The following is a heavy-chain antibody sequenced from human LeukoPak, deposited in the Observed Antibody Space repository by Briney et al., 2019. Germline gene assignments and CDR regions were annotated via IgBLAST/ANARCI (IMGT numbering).Heavy chain of an antibody. CDR2: ISFDGSNQ. D-gene: IGHD1-26*01. CDR1: GXTFXGXX. V-gene: IGHV3-30*18. CDR3: AKPPEVGATVAYFDY. J-gene: IGHJ4*02. Sequence: SGGSLRLSCAASGXTFXGXXXXXVXQAPGXXLXWXALISFDGSNQYYADSVKGRFTISRDNSKNTLYLQMSSLRAEDTAVYYCAKPPEVGATVAYFDYWGQGTLVTVSS.